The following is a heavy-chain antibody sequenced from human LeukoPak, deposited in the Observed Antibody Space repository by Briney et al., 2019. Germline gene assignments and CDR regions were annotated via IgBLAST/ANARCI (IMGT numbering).Heavy chain of an antibody. J-gene: IGHJ5*02. CDR2: MKLDGSEE. D-gene: IGHD2-15*01. CDR1: GFTFRSYW. CDR3: ARWARYCSSGSCYSWFDP. Sequence: GGSLRLSRAASGFTFRSYWMSWVRQAPGKGLEGVANMKLDGSEEYYVDSVKGRFTISSDNAKNSLYLQMNSLRVDDTAVYYCARWARYCSSGSCYSWFDPWGQGTLVTVSS. V-gene: IGHV3-7*01.